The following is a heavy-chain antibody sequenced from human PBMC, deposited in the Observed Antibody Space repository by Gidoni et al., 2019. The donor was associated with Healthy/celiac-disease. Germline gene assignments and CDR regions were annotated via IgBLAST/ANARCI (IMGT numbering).Heavy chain of an antibody. J-gene: IGHJ4*02. CDR1: GYTFTSYY. D-gene: IGHD4-17*01. Sequence: QVQLVQSGAEVKKPGASVKVSCKASGYTFTSYYMHWVRQAPGQGLEWMGIINPSGGSTSYGQKFQGRVTMTRDTSTSTVYMELSSLRSEDTAVYYCARVHEKQTAGGLLVDYWGQGTLVTVSS. CDR3: ARVHEKQTAGGLLVDY. CDR2: INPSGGST. V-gene: IGHV1-46*01.